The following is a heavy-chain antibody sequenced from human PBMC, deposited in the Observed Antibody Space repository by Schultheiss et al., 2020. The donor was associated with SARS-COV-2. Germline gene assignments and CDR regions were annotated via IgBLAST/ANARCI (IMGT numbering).Heavy chain of an antibody. CDR3: ARDRSPAAPTEHDY. CDR2: IYTSGST. D-gene: IGHD6-13*01. V-gene: IGHV4-4*07. CDR1: GGSFSSYY. J-gene: IGHJ4*02. Sequence: SETLSLTCAVYGGSFSSYYWSWIRQPAGKGLEWLGRIYTSGSTYYNPSLKSRVTISVDTSKNQFSLKLSSVTAADTAVYYCARDRSPAAPTEHDYWGQGTLVTVSS.